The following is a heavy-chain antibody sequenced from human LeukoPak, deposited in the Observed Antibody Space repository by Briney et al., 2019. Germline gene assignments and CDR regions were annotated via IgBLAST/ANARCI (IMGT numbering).Heavy chain of an antibody. J-gene: IGHJ4*02. CDR1: GFTFSICA. V-gene: IGHV3-23*01. Sequence: PGGSLRLSCAASGFTFSICAMNWVRQAPGKGLEWVSGISGSGSSTYYADSVKGRFTISRDSSKNTVYLQMNSLRAEDTAIYYCATAAGSYKTLIDYWGQGTLVTVSS. CDR2: ISGSGSST. CDR3: ATAAGSYKTLIDY. D-gene: IGHD3-10*01.